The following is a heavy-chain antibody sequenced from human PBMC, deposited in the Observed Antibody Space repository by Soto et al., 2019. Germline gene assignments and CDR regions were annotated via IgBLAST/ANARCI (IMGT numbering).Heavy chain of an antibody. V-gene: IGHV4-34*01. CDR3: ARETRDSSGYGFGY. Sequence: QVQLQQWGAGLLKPSETLSLTCAVYGGSFSGYYWSWIRQPPGKGLEWIGEINHSGSTNYNPSLKSRVTISVDTSKNQFSLKLSSVTAADTAVYYRARETRDSSGYGFGYWGQGTLVTVSS. J-gene: IGHJ4*02. D-gene: IGHD3-22*01. CDR2: INHSGST. CDR1: GGSFSGYY.